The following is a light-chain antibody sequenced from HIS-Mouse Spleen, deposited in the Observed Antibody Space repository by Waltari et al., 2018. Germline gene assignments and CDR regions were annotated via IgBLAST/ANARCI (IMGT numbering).Light chain of an antibody. Sequence: EIVMTQSPATLSVSPGERATLSCRDSQSVSSNLAWYQQKPGQAPRLLIYGASTRATGIPGRFSGSGSGTEFTLTISSMQSEDFAVYYCQQYNTWLALTSGGGTKVEIK. CDR1: QSVSSN. CDR2: GAS. J-gene: IGKJ4*01. V-gene: IGKV3-15*01. CDR3: QQYNTWLALT.